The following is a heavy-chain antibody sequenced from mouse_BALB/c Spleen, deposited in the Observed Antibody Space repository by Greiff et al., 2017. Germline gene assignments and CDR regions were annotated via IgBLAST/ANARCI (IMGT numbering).Heavy chain of an antibody. J-gene: IGHJ2*01. CDR2: ISSGGST. Sequence: DVQLVESGGGLVKPGGSLKLSCAASGFTFSSYAMSWVRQTPEKRLEWVASISSGGSTYYPDSVKGRFTISRDNARNILYLQMSSLRSEDTAMYYCARPITTVVEGYFDYWGQGTTLTVSS. D-gene: IGHD1-1*01. CDR3: ARPITTVVEGYFDY. V-gene: IGHV5-6-5*01. CDR1: GFTFSSYA.